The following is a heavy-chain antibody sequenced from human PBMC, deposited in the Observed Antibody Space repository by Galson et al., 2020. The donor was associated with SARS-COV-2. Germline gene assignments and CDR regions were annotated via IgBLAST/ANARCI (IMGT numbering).Heavy chain of an antibody. CDR1: GGTFSSYA. CDR2: IIPIFGTA. D-gene: IGHD7-27*01. J-gene: IGHJ5*02. CDR3: ARAVGGEIWAADP. Sequence: SVKVSCKASGGTFSSYAISWVRQAPGQGLEWMGGIIPIFGTANYAQKFQGRVTITADESMSTAYMELSSLRSEDTAVYYCARAVGGEIWAADPWGQGTLVTVSS. V-gene: IGHV1-69*13.